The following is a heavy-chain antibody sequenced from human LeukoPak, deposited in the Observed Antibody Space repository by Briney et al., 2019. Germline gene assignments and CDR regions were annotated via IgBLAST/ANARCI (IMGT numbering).Heavy chain of an antibody. V-gene: IGHV3-7*01. CDR1: GFTFSTFW. Sequence: GGSLRLSCAASGFTFSTFWMSWVREAPGKGLEWVANVRQDGSETYYVDSVKGRFTISRDNAKNSLYLQMNSLRAEDTAVYYCAELGITMIGGVWGKGTTVTISS. CDR2: VRQDGSET. D-gene: IGHD3-10*02. CDR3: AELGITMIGGV. J-gene: IGHJ6*04.